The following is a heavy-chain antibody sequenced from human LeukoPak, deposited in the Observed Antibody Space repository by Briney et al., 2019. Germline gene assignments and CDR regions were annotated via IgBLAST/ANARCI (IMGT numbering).Heavy chain of an antibody. Sequence: GGSLRLSCAASGFTFSSYWMTWVRQAPGKGLEWVANIKQDGSEKYYVDSVKGRFTISRDNSKNTLYLQMNSLRAEDTAVYYCARGCRGIDYGDGGAFDIWGQGTMVTVSS. J-gene: IGHJ3*02. CDR1: GFTFSSYW. CDR3: ARGCRGIDYGDGGAFDI. D-gene: IGHD4-17*01. V-gene: IGHV3-7*01. CDR2: IKQDGSEK.